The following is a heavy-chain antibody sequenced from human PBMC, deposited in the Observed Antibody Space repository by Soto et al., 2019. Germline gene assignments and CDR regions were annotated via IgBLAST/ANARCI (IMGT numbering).Heavy chain of an antibody. Sequence: LRLSCAASGFTFSSYAMHWVRQAPGKGLEWVAVISYDGSNKYYADSVKGRFTISRDNSKNTLYLQMNSLRAEDTAVYYCARDWYYYDSSGYSDAFDIWGQGTMVTVSS. CDR1: GFTFSSYA. J-gene: IGHJ3*02. CDR2: ISYDGSNK. D-gene: IGHD3-22*01. CDR3: ARDWYYYDSSGYSDAFDI. V-gene: IGHV3-30-3*01.